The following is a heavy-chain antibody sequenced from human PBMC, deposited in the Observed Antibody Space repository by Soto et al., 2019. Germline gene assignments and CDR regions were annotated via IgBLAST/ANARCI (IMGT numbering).Heavy chain of an antibody. J-gene: IGHJ5*02. D-gene: IGHD2-15*01. V-gene: IGHV3-23*01. CDR2: ISGSGGST. Sequence: TGGSLRLSCAASGFTFSSYAMSWVRQAPGKGLEWVSAISGSGGSTYYADSVKGRFTISRDNSKNTLYLQMNSLRAEDTAVYYCAKEPRYCSGGSCPGNWFDPWGQGTLVTVSS. CDR1: GFTFSSYA. CDR3: AKEPRYCSGGSCPGNWFDP.